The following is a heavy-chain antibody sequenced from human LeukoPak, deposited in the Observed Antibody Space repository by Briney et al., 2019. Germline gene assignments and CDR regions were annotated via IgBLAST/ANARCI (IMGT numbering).Heavy chain of an antibody. CDR1: GGSISSGSYY. Sequence: SETLSLTCTVSGGSISSGSYYWSWIRQPPGKGLEWIGSIYYSGSTYYNPSLKSRVTISVDTSKNQFSLKLSSVTAADTAVYYCARGYSSGWLPADYWGQGTLVTVSS. V-gene: IGHV4-39*07. J-gene: IGHJ4*02. CDR2: IYYSGST. D-gene: IGHD6-19*01. CDR3: ARGYSSGWLPADY.